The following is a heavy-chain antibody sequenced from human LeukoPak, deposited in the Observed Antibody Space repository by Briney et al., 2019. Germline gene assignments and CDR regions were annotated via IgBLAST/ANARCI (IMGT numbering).Heavy chain of an antibody. Sequence: PGGSLRLSCAASGFTFSDYYMSWIRQAPGKGLEWVSYISSSGSTIYYADSVKGRFTISRDNAKNSLYLQMNSLRAEDTAVYYCARDQGTYYYGSGSYYPDAFDIWGQGTMVTVSS. V-gene: IGHV3-11*01. J-gene: IGHJ3*02. CDR2: ISSSGSTI. CDR3: ARDQGTYYYGSGSYYPDAFDI. D-gene: IGHD3-10*01. CDR1: GFTFSDYY.